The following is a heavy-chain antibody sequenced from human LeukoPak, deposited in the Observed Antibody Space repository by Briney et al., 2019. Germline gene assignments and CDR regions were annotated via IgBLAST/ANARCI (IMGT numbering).Heavy chain of an antibody. CDR2: IKQDGSEK. Sequence: PGGSLRLSCAASGFTLSSYWMTWVRQAPGKGLEWVANIKQDGSEKYYVDSVKGRFTISRDNAKNSLYLQMNSLEAEDTAVYYCARRGTSSSWAHFYYCGQGTLVTVSS. V-gene: IGHV3-7*05. CDR1: GFTLSSYW. D-gene: IGHD6-13*01. CDR3: ARRGTSSSWAHFYY. J-gene: IGHJ4*02.